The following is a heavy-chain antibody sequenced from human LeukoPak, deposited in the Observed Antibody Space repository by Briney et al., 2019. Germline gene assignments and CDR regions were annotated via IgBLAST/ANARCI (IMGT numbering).Heavy chain of an antibody. V-gene: IGHV3-48*02. CDR2: IYSSDTT. J-gene: IGHJ4*02. CDR1: GFTFSGYA. D-gene: IGHD2-15*01. CDR3: ARDSIVVVIAATRGLDY. Sequence: PGGPLRLSCAASGFTFSGYAMNWVRQAPGKGLEWVSHIYSSDTTYADSVKGRFTISRDNAKNSLYLQMNSLRDEDTAVYYCARDSIVVVIAATRGLDYWGQGILVTVSS.